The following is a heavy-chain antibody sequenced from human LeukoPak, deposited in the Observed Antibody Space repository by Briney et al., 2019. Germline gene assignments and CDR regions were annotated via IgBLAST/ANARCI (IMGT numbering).Heavy chain of an antibody. J-gene: IGHJ4*02. D-gene: IGHD3-10*01. V-gene: IGHV3-48*04. Sequence: GGSLTLSCTASGFTFSSYAMNWVRQAPGKGLEWISYISSSIVSFYYADSVKGRFTISRDNARNSVFLQMDSLRAEDTAVYYCARDAHIYASGSYFDWGQGTLVTVSS. CDR1: GFTFSSYA. CDR3: ARDAHIYASGSYFD. CDR2: ISSSIVSF.